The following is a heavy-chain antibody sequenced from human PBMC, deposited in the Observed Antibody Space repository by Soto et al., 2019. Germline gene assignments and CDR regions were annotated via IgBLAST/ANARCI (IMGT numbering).Heavy chain of an antibody. J-gene: IGHJ4*02. CDR3: AKDSGSSGYYYY. Sequence: EVQLLESGGGLVQPGGSLRLSCAASGFTFSSYAMSWVRQAPGKGLECVSTISGSGGSTYYADSVKGRFTISRDNSKNTLYLQMNSLRAEYTAVYYCAKDSGSSGYYYYWGQGTLVTVSS. CDR2: ISGSGGST. CDR1: GFTFSSYA. D-gene: IGHD3-22*01. V-gene: IGHV3-23*01.